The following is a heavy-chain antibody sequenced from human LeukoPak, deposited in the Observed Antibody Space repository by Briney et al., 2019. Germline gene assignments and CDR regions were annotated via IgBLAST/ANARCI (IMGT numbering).Heavy chain of an antibody. V-gene: IGHV4-34*01. Sequence: SETLSLTCAVYGGSFSGYYWSWIRQPPGKGLEWIGEINHSGSTNDNPSLKSRVTISVDTSKNQFSLKLSSVTAADTAVYYCARSEYYYGSGSYYSDYWGQGTLVTVSS. CDR3: ARSEYYYGSGSYYSDY. J-gene: IGHJ4*02. D-gene: IGHD3-10*01. CDR1: GGSFSGYY. CDR2: INHSGST.